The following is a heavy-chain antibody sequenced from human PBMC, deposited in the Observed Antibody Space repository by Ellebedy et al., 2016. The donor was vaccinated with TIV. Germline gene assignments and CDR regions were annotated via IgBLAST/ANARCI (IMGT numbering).Heavy chain of an antibody. CDR3: VKPLNYGAYFNDC. J-gene: IGHJ4*02. CDR1: GFTFRNYW. D-gene: IGHD4-17*01. Sequence: GGSLRLSCAASGFTFRNYWMSWIRQAPGKGLEWVANTDQDGSEENYLDSVKGRFTISRDNSRDTLYLQMNSLRAEDTAVYYCVKPLNYGAYFNDCWGQGTLVTVSS. CDR2: TDQDGSEE. V-gene: IGHV3-7*03.